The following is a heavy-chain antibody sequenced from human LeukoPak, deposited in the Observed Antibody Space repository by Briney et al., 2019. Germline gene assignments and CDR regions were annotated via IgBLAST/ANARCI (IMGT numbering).Heavy chain of an antibody. D-gene: IGHD5/OR15-5a*01. CDR1: GYTFTSYG. Sequence: ASVKVSCKASGYTFTSYGISWVRQAPGQGLEWMGWISTYNGNTNYAQKLQGRVTMTIDTSTSTAYMELRSLRSDDTAVYYCARDLRGDYYYYMDVWGKGTTVTISS. V-gene: IGHV1-18*01. CDR3: ARDLRGDYYYYMDV. CDR2: ISTYNGNT. J-gene: IGHJ6*03.